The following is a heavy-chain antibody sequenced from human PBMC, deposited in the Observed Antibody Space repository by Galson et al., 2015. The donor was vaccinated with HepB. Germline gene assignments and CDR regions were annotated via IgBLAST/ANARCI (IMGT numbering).Heavy chain of an antibody. CDR3: ARDPRSGYCSGGSYYSGLDV. V-gene: IGHV4-31*03. CDR1: GGSISSGGYY. J-gene: IGHJ6*02. CDR2: IYYSGST. Sequence: TLSLTCTVSGGSISSGGYYWSWIRQHPGRGLEWIGYIYYSGSTYYNPSLKSRVTISVDTSKNQFSLKLSSVTAVDTAVYYCARDPRSGYCSGGSYYSGLDVWGQGTTVTVSS. D-gene: IGHD2-15*01.